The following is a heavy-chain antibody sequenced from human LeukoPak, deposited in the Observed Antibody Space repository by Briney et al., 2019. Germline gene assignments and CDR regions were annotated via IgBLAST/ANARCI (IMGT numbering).Heavy chain of an antibody. D-gene: IGHD2-15*01. J-gene: IGHJ3*02. CDR1: GFTLSSYD. CDR2: IGTAGDT. CDR3: ARGGYCSGGSCYGVGAFDI. V-gene: IGHV3-13*01. Sequence: GSLRLSCAASGFTLSSYDMHWVRQATGKGLEWVSAIGTAGDTYYPGSVKGRFTISRENAKNSLYLQMNSLRAGDTAVYYCARGGYCSGGSCYGVGAFDIWGQGTMVTVSS.